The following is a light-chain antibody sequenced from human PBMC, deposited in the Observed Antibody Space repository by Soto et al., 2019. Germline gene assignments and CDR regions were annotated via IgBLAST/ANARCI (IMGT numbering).Light chain of an antibody. CDR1: SGDVGGYNY. V-gene: IGLV2-11*01. CDR3: CSYAGSYSFVV. Sequence: QSALTQPRSVSASPGQSVAISCSGTSGDVGGYNYVSWYQQHPGKVPKVIIYDVDKRPPGVPDRFSGSKSGNTASLTISGLQAEDEADYYCCSYAGSYSFVVFGGGTKVTVL. CDR2: DVD. J-gene: IGLJ2*01.